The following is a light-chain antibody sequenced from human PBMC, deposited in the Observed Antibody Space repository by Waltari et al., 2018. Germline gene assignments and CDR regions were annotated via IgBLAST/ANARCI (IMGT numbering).Light chain of an antibody. Sequence: FVLTQPPSVSESPGKTVTISSTRTSRSIASTYVPWYQQRPAGAPTIVIYEDTQRPSGVPDRFSASIDVSSNSASLTISGLKTEDEADYYCQSLDSTSPVIFGGGTRVTVL. V-gene: IGLV6-57*03. CDR3: QSLDSTSPVI. J-gene: IGLJ2*01. CDR2: EDT. CDR1: SRSIASTY.